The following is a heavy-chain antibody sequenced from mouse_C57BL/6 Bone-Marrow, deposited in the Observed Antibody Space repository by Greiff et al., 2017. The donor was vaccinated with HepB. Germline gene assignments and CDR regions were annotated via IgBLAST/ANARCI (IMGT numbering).Heavy chain of an antibody. CDR1: GYTFTSYW. J-gene: IGHJ4*01. D-gene: IGHD2-5*01. V-gene: IGHV1-64*01. CDR3: ASYYSNYEGYYYAMDY. CDR2: IHPNSGST. Sequence: QVHVKQPGAELVKPGASVKLSCKASGYTFTSYWMHWVKQRPGQGLEWIGMIHPNSGSTNYNEKFKSKATLTVDKSSSTAYMQLSSLTSEDSAVYYCASYYSNYEGYYYAMDYWGQGTSVTVSS.